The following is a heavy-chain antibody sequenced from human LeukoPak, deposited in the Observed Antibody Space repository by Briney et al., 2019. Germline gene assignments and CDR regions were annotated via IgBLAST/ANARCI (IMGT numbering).Heavy chain of an antibody. CDR1: GGSISSGGYY. J-gene: IGHJ5*02. V-gene: IGHV4-31*03. Sequence: LSETLSLTCTVSGGSISSGGYYWSWIRQHPGKGLEWIGYIYYSGSTYYNPSLKSRVTISVDTSKNQFSLKLSSVTAADTAVYYCARWGLRHYGVDHWGQGTLVTVSS. D-gene: IGHD4-17*01. CDR3: ARWGLRHYGVDH. CDR2: IYYSGST.